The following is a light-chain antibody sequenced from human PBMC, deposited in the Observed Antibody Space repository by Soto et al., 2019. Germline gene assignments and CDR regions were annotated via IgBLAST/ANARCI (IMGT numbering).Light chain of an antibody. CDR2: GAS. CDR3: HQYKNWLRET. CDR1: QSVSSN. J-gene: IGKJ1*01. Sequence: EIVMTQSPATLSVSPGERATLSCRASQSVSSNLAWYQQKPGQAPRLLIYGASTRATGIPARFSGSGSGTDFTLTISSLQSEDFAVYYCHQYKNWLRETFGQGTKVEIK. V-gene: IGKV3-15*01.